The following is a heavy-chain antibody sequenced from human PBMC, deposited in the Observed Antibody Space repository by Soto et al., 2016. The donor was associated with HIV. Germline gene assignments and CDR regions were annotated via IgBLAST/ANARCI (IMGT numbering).Heavy chain of an antibody. J-gene: IGHJ4*02. V-gene: IGHV1-46*01. Sequence: QVQLVQSGAEVKKPGASVKLSCKTSGYTFTSYYMHWVRQAPGQGLEWMGIINPSGSSTSDAQRFQGRVTMTRNTSTSTHYMELNSLRSEDTAVYYCARQIYTYGRGFDYWGQGTLVTVSS. CDR2: INPSGSST. CDR3: ARQIYTYGRGFDY. D-gene: IGHD5-18*01. CDR1: GYTFTSYY.